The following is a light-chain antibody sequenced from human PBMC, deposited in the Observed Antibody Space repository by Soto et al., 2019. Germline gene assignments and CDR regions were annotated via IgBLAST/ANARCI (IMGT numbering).Light chain of an antibody. CDR2: GAS. V-gene: IGKV3-15*01. CDR3: QQYNNWRT. J-gene: IGKJ1*01. CDR1: QSVSSN. Sequence: EIVMTQSPATLSVSPGERATLSCRASQSVSSNLAWYQQKPGQAPRLLIYGASTRATGIPARFSGSGSGTEFTLTISSLHSEDFAFYYCQQYNNWRTFGQGTKVEIK.